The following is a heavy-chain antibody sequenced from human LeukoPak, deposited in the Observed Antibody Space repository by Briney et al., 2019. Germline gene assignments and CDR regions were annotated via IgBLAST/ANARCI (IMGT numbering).Heavy chain of an antibody. Sequence: PSETLSLTCTVSGCSLSSCSYYWGWRRQPPGTGLEGIGSIYYSGSTYYNPSLKSRGTISVDTSKNQFSLKLSSVTAEDTAVYYCAISIQLWTNNWFDPWGQGTLVTVSS. J-gene: IGHJ5*02. CDR1: GCSLSSCSYY. CDR3: AISIQLWTNNWFDP. D-gene: IGHD5-18*01. V-gene: IGHV4-39*01. CDR2: IYYSGST.